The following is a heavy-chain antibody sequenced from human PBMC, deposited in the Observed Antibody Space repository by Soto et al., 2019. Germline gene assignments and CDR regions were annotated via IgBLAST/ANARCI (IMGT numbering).Heavy chain of an antibody. Sequence: EVQLVESGGGLVQPGGSLRLSCAASGFTVSSNYMSWVRQAPGKGLEWVSVIYSGGSTYYADSVKGRFTISRDNSKNTLYLQMNSLRAGDTAVYYCARVPAAGIFDYWGQGTLVTVSS. J-gene: IGHJ4*02. CDR1: GFTVSSNY. D-gene: IGHD6-13*01. V-gene: IGHV3-66*01. CDR2: IYSGGST. CDR3: ARVPAAGIFDY.